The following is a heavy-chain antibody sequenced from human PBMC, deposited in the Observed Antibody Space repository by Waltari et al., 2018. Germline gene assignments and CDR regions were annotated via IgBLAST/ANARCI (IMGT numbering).Heavy chain of an antibody. Sequence: QVQLQESGPGLVKPSETLSLTCTVSGGSISSYYWSWIRQPPRNGLEWIGYIYYRGSTNYNPSLKSRVTISVDTSKNQFSLKLSSVTAADTAVYYCARGRHYDFWSGYSLPYFDYWGQGTLVTVSS. CDR3: ARGRHYDFWSGYSLPYFDY. J-gene: IGHJ4*02. V-gene: IGHV4-59*01. D-gene: IGHD3-3*01. CDR2: IYYRGST. CDR1: GGSISSYY.